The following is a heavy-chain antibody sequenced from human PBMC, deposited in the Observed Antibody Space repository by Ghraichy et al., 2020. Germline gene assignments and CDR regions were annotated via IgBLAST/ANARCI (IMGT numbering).Heavy chain of an antibody. J-gene: IGHJ3*02. CDR3: ARDQGATNRDAFDI. Sequence: GIINPSGGSTSYAQKFQGRVTMTREPSTSTVYMELSSLRSEDTAVYYCARDQGATNRDAFDIWGQGKMVTVSS. V-gene: IGHV1-46*01. CDR2: INPSGGST. D-gene: IGHD1-26*01.